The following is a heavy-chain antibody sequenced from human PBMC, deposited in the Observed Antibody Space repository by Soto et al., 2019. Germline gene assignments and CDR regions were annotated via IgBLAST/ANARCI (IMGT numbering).Heavy chain of an antibody. D-gene: IGHD3-22*01. J-gene: IGHJ1*01. Sequence: QLQLQESGPGLVKPSENLSLTCTVSGGSISSRSYYWAWIRQPPGKGLEWIGSINYSGSNYYNPSHKSRVTISVDTSKNQFSLKLSSVTAADTAVYYCAKYFYEMTKDFPHWGQGTLVTVSA. CDR3: AKYFYEMTKDFPH. CDR2: INYSGSN. V-gene: IGHV4-39*01. CDR1: GGSISSRSYY.